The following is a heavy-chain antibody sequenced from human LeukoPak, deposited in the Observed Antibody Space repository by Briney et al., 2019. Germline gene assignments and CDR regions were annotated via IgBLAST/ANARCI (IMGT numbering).Heavy chain of an antibody. CDR1: GVSITNTNW. V-gene: IGHV4-4*02. J-gene: IGHJ6*02. Sequence: SETLSLTCAVSGVSITNTNWWSWVRQPPGKGLEWIGKIYHSGSTNYNPSLKSRVTISVDKSKNQFSLKLNSVTAADTAVYYCATQGGYCSGGHCYSDYYYGMDVWGQGTTVTVSS. CDR2: IYHSGST. CDR3: ATQGGYCSGGHCYSDYYYGMDV. D-gene: IGHD2-15*01.